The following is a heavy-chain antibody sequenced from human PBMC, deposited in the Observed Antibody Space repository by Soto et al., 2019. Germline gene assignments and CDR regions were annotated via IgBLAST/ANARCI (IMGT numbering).Heavy chain of an antibody. CDR1: GGSISSYY. CDR3: ARARNQLLHPYYYGMDV. J-gene: IGHJ6*01. CDR2: IHYSGST. D-gene: IGHD1-1*01. Sequence: SETLSLTCTVSGGSISSYYWSWIRQPPGKGLEWIGYIHYSGSTYSNPSLKSRVTISVDTSKNQFSLKLSSVTAADSAVYFCARARNQLLHPYYYGMDVWGQLKTVTVSS. V-gene: IGHV4-59*01.